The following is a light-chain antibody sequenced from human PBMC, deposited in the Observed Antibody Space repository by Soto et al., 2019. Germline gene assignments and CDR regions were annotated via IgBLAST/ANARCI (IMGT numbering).Light chain of an antibody. CDR3: CSYAGRSSSSYV. CDR1: SSDVGSYNL. Sequence: QSALTQPASVSGSPGQSITISCTGTSSDVGSYNLVSWYQQNPGKAPKLMIYEGSKRPSGVSNRFSGSKSGNTASLTISGLQGEDEADYYGCSYAGRSSSSYVFGTWTKVT. V-gene: IGLV2-23*01. J-gene: IGLJ1*01. CDR2: EGS.